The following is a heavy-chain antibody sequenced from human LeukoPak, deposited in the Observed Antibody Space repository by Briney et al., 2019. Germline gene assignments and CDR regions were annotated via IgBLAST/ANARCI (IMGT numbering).Heavy chain of an antibody. V-gene: IGHV4-61*01. CDR3: ARDGWPPYY. CDR2: IYYSGST. Sequence: SETLSLTCTASGGSVSSGSYYWSWIRQPPGKGLEWIGYIYYSGSTYYNSSLKSRVSISADTSKNQFSLRLSSVTATDTAVYYCARDGWPPYYWGQGTLVTVSS. J-gene: IGHJ4*02. D-gene: IGHD6-19*01. CDR1: GGSVSSGSYY.